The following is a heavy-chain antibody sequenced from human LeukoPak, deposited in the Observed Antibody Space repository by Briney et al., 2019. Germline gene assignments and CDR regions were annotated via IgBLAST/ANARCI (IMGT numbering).Heavy chain of an antibody. Sequence: PSETLSLTCTVSGGSISSYYWSWIRQPAGKGLEWIGRIYTSGSTNYNPSLKSRVTMSVDTSKNQFSLKPSSVTAADTAVYYCARDVDCSSTSCYTVYYYMDVWGKGTTTTVSS. V-gene: IGHV4-4*07. CDR3: ARDVDCSSTSCYTVYYYMDV. D-gene: IGHD2-2*02. CDR2: IYTSGST. CDR1: GGSISSYY. J-gene: IGHJ6*03.